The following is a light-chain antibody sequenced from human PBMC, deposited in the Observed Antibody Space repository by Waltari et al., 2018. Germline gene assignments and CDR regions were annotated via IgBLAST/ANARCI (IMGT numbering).Light chain of an antibody. CDR1: QSVSSW. CDR2: SAS. CDR3: QQYNYNSRT. Sequence: DVQMTQSPSTLSASVGDRVTITCRASQSVSSWLAWYQQKPGKAPKLLIYSASRLESGDPSRFSGSRSGTEFTLTISSLQPDDFATYYRQQYNYNSRTFGQGTKVDIK. J-gene: IGKJ1*01. V-gene: IGKV1-5*03.